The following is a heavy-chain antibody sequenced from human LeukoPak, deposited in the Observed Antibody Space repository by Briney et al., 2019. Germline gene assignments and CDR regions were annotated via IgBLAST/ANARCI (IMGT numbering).Heavy chain of an antibody. D-gene: IGHD4-17*01. CDR1: GYSVSSGFY. Sequence: PSETLSLTCTVSGYSVSSGFYWGWIRQPPGKGLEWIGSIFHSGLTYHNPSLKSRVTVSVDTSKNQFSLNLSSVTAADTAVYFCARDLNLRRFDFWGQGALVTVSS. CDR3: ARDLNLRRFDF. J-gene: IGHJ4*02. CDR2: IFHSGLT. V-gene: IGHV4-38-2*02.